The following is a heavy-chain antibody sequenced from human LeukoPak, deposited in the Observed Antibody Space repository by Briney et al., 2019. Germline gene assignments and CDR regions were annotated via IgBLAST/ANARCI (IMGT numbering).Heavy chain of an antibody. D-gene: IGHD3-22*01. CDR2: IYYSGST. J-gene: IGHJ3*02. CDR1: GGSIISGGYL. Sequence: SQTLSLTCTVSGGSIISGGYLWGWLRQHPGRGLEWVGYIYYSGSTHYNSSLESRVTISVDTSKKHFSLKLSSATAADTAVYYCAAFDSATYDAFDIWGQGTMVTVSS. V-gene: IGHV4-31*03. CDR3: AAFDSATYDAFDI.